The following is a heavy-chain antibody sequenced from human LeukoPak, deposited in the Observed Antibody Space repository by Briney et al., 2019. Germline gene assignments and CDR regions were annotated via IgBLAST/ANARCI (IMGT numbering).Heavy chain of an antibody. CDR3: ASNRDYSSSWYNWFDP. D-gene: IGHD6-13*01. Sequence: PGGSLRLSCAASGFTFSNYWMSWVRQAPGKGLEWVANIKQDGSVQYYVDSVRGRFTISRDNDKNSLYLQMNSLRAEETAVYYWASNRDYSSSWYNWFDPWGKETLVTVSS. CDR1: GFTFSNYW. CDR2: IKQDGSVQ. V-gene: IGHV3-7*01. J-gene: IGHJ5*02.